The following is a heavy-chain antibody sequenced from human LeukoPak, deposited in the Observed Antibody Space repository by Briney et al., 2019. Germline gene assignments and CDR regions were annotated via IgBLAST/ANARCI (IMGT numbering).Heavy chain of an antibody. Sequence: PGGSLRLSCAASGFTFSSYAMNWVRQAPGKGLEWVSSIRFGSSYIYYADSVKGRFTISRDDAKNSLYLQMNSLRAGDTAVYYCARGRLKKYDFWSGYHDYWGQGTLVTVSS. V-gene: IGHV3-21*01. CDR3: ARGRLKKYDFWSGYHDY. CDR2: IRFGSSYI. J-gene: IGHJ4*02. D-gene: IGHD3-3*01. CDR1: GFTFSSYA.